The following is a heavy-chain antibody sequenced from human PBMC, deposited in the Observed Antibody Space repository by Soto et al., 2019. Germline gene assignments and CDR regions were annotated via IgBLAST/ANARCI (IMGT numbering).Heavy chain of an antibody. CDR3: ARESLGYCISTSCYLDY. D-gene: IGHD2-2*01. CDR2: IKTKTDGGTT. V-gene: IGHV3-15*01. CDR1: GFSFSNAW. Sequence: GGSLRLSCAASGFSFSNAWMSWVRQAPGKGLEWVGRIKTKTDGGTTDYAAPVKGRFTISRDNSKNTLYLQMNSLRAEDTAVYYCARESLGYCISTSCYLDYWGQGTLVTVSS. J-gene: IGHJ4*02.